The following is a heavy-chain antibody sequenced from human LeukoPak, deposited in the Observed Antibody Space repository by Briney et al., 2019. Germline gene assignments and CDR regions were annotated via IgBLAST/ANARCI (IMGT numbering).Heavy chain of an antibody. V-gene: IGHV3-21*01. Sequence: GGSLRLSCAASGFTFSSYSMNWVRQAPGKGLEWVSSISSSSSYIYYADSVKGRFTISRDNAKNSLYLQMNSLRAEDTAVYYCARDGVLWFGELLYYYYGMGVWGQGTTVTVSS. CDR2: ISSSSSYI. D-gene: IGHD3-10*01. CDR3: ARDGVLWFGELLYYYYGMGV. CDR1: GFTFSSYS. J-gene: IGHJ6*02.